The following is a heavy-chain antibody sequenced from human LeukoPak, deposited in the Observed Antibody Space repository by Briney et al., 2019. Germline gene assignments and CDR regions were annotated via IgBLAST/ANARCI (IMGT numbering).Heavy chain of an antibody. CDR2: ISYDGSNK. CDR3: ARDRYYDFWSGYYRRDYYYYSMDV. J-gene: IGHJ6*02. Sequence: PGGSLRLSCAASGFTFSSYAMHWVRQAPGKGLEWVAVISYDGSNKYYADSVKGRFTISRDNSKNTLYLQMNSLRAEDTAVYYCARDRYYDFWSGYYRRDYYYYSMDVWGQGTTVTVSS. D-gene: IGHD3-3*01. CDR1: GFTFSSYA. V-gene: IGHV3-30-3*01.